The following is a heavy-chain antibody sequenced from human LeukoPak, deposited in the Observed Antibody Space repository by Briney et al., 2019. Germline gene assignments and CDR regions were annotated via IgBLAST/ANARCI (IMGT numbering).Heavy chain of an antibody. D-gene: IGHD4-17*01. Sequence: GGPQRLSWAASGFTFSSYGMHVVRQAPEKGLEWVAVIWYDGSNKYYADSVKRRFTISRDNSKNTLYLQMHSLRAEDTAVYYCARAGVEYGDYVWDYFDYWGQGTLVAVSS. V-gene: IGHV3-33*01. J-gene: IGHJ4*02. CDR2: IWYDGSNK. CDR1: GFTFSSYG. CDR3: ARAGVEYGDYVWDYFDY.